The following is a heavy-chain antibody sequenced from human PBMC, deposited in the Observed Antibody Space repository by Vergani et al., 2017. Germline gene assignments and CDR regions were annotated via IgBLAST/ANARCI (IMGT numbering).Heavy chain of an antibody. D-gene: IGHD6-19*01. V-gene: IGHV4-61*01. Sequence: QVQLQESGPGLVKPSETLSLTCTVSGGSVSSGSYYWSWIRQPPGKGLEWIGYIYYSGSTNYNPSLKSRVTISVDTSKNQFSLMLSSVTAADTAVYYCARIVEQWLYLDTYYYMDVWGKGTTVTVSS. J-gene: IGHJ6*03. CDR3: ARIVEQWLYLDTYYYMDV. CDR1: GGSVSSGSYY. CDR2: IYYSGST.